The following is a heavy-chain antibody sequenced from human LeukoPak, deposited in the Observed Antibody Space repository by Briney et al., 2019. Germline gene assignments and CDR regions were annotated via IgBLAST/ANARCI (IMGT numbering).Heavy chain of an antibody. CDR3: TRSDGRYRGSGYKD. CDR1: GFTFSNAW. CDR2: IKSKIDGGTI. D-gene: IGHD3-10*01. V-gene: IGHV3-15*01. J-gene: IGHJ4*02. Sequence: PGGSLRLSCAASGFTFSNAWMSWVRQVPGKGLEWVGRIKSKIDGGTIDYAAPVKDRFTISRDDLKNTLYLQMNSLKTEDTAVYYCTRSDGRYRGSGYKDWGQGTLVTVSS.